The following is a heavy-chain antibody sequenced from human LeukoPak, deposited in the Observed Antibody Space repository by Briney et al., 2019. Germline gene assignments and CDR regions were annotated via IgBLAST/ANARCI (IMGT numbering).Heavy chain of an antibody. CDR2: IWYDGSNK. V-gene: IGHV3-33*01. Sequence: PGRSLRLSCAASGFTFSSYGMHWVRQAPGKGLEWVAVIWYDGSNKYYADSVKGRFTISRDNSKNTLYLQMNSLRAEDTAVYYCARDRADFWSGPFFDYWGQGALVTVSS. CDR3: ARDRADFWSGPFFDY. D-gene: IGHD3-3*01. J-gene: IGHJ4*02. CDR1: GFTFSSYG.